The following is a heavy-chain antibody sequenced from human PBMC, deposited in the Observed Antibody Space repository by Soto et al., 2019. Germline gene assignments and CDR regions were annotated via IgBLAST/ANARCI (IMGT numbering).Heavy chain of an antibody. CDR3: ARGRGWLRLRAYYYYGMDV. CDR2: INHSGST. J-gene: IGHJ6*02. CDR1: GGSFSSYY. Sequence: PSETLSLTCAVYGGSFSSYYWSWIRQPPGKGLEWIGEINHSGSTNYNPSLKSRVTISVDTSKNQFSLKLSSVTAADTAVYYCARGRGWLRLRAYYYYGMDVWGQGTTVTVSS. V-gene: IGHV4-34*01. D-gene: IGHD5-12*01.